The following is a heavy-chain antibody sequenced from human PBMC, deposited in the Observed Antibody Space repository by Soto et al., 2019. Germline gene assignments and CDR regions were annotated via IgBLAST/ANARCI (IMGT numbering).Heavy chain of an antibody. J-gene: IGHJ4*02. CDR3: AGGQSSGPTYRLFDY. CDR2: ISSNGGST. Sequence: PGGSLRLSCAASGFTFSSYAMHWVRQAPGKGLEYVSAISSNGGSTYYANSVKGRFTISRDNSKNTLYLQMGSLRAEDMAVYYCAGGQSSGPTYRLFDYWGQGTLVTVSS. D-gene: IGHD6-19*01. V-gene: IGHV3-64*01. CDR1: GFTFSSYA.